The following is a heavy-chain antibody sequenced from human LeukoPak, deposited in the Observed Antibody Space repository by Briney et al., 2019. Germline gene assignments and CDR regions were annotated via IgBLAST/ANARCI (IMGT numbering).Heavy chain of an antibody. D-gene: IGHD2-15*01. J-gene: IGHJ6*03. CDR3: AKNGDRGAYCTGGTCYPYFYYYMDV. CDR2: ISSTGGTT. Sequence: GGSLRLSCSASGFSFSTDGMSWVRQAPGKGLEWVSSISSTGGTTYYADSVKGRFTISRDNSKNTLYLQMNSLRAEDTAIYYCAKNGDRGAYCTGGTCYPYFYYYMDVWGKGTTVTI. V-gene: IGHV3-23*01. CDR1: GFSFSTDG.